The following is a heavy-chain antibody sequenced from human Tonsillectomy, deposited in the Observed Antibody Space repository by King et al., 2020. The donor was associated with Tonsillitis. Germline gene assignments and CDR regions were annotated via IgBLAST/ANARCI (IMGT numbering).Heavy chain of an antibody. Sequence: QLQESGPGLVKPSETLSLTCTVSGCSISSSSHYWGWIRQPPGKGLEWIGSISYRGSAFYNPSLKSRVTISVDTSKNQFSLKLSSVTAADTAVYYCAREKIVVGSFDSWGQGTLVTVSS. J-gene: IGHJ4*02. D-gene: IGHD2-15*01. CDR1: GCSISSSSHY. CDR2: ISYRGSA. V-gene: IGHV4-39*02. CDR3: AREKIVVGSFDS.